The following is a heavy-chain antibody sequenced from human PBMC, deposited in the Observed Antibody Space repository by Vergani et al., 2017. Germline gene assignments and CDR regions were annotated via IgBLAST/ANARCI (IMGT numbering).Heavy chain of an antibody. J-gene: IGHJ5*02. D-gene: IGHD2/OR15-2a*01. CDR3: ARDLRLLSNRFEP. Sequence: QVQLVESGGGVVQPGRSLRLSCAASGFTFNQYGMHWVRQAPGKGLEWVAVTWYDGNNKQYADSVKGRFTISRDNSKSTMYLQMNSLRDEDTGVYYCARDLRLLSNRFEPWGQGTLVTVSS. V-gene: IGHV3-33*01. CDR2: TWYDGNNK. CDR1: GFTFNQYG.